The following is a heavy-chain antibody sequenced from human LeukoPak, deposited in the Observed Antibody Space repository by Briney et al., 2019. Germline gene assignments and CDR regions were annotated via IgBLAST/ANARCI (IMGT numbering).Heavy chain of an antibody. V-gene: IGHV3-11*01. Sequence: GGSLRLSCAASGFTFSDYYMSWIRQAPGKGLEWVSYISSRGSTIYYADSVKGRFTISRDNAKNSLYLQMNSLRAEDTAVYYCARDGAERYYYDSRGYYFDYWGQGILVTVSS. CDR2: ISSRGSTI. CDR1: GFTFSDYY. D-gene: IGHD3-22*01. CDR3: ARDGAERYYYDSRGYYFDY. J-gene: IGHJ4*02.